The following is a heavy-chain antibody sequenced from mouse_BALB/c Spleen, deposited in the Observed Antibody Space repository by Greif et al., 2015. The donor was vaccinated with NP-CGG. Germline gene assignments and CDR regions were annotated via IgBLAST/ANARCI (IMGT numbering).Heavy chain of an antibody. CDR1: GFTFSSYT. Sequence: EVQVVESGGGLVKPGGSLKFSCAASGFTFSSYTMPWVRQTPEKRLEWVATISSGGSYTYYPDSVKGRLTISRDTATNALFLQMSSLKSEDAAMYCCTGGGCSYSMDYWGQGTSVTVSS. J-gene: IGHJ4*01. CDR3: TGGGCSYSMDY. CDR2: ISSGGSYT. V-gene: IGHV5-6-4*01.